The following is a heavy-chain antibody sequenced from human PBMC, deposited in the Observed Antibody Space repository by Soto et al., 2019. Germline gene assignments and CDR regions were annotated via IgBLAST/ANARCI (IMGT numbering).Heavy chain of an antibody. CDR1: GYTFSRYG. Sequence: ASVKVSCKASGYTFSRYGISWVRQAPGQGLEWMGWISTYNGSTNYAQRFQGRVTLTRDTSTDTVSLELSGLRSDDTAVYYCARDDCTSANCYAYNWFDPWGQGTLVTVSS. D-gene: IGHD2-2*01. CDR3: ARDDCTSANCYAYNWFDP. CDR2: ISTYNGST. V-gene: IGHV1-18*04. J-gene: IGHJ5*02.